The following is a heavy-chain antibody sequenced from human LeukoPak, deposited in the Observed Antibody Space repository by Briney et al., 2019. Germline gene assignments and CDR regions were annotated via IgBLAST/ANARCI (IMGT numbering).Heavy chain of an antibody. V-gene: IGHV1-69*06. CDR2: IIPIFGTA. CDR3: ARGYTNYGYVLDI. D-gene: IGHD4-11*01. Sequence: GASVKVSCKASGGIFSSYAISWVRQAPGRGLEWMGGIIPIFGTANYAQKFQGRVTITADKSTSTAYMELSSLRSEDTAVYYCARGYTNYGYVLDIWGQGTMVTVSS. J-gene: IGHJ3*02. CDR1: GGIFSSYA.